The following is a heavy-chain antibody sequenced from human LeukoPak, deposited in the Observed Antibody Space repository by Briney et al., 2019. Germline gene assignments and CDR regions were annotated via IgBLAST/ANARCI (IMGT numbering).Heavy chain of an antibody. D-gene: IGHD3-16*01. CDR1: GGSISSYY. CDR3: ARETSQKGAHYTDV. CDR2: IYYSGST. V-gene: IGHV4-59*01. J-gene: IGHJ6*03. Sequence: SETLSLTCTVSGGSISSYYWSWIRQPPGKGLEWIGYIYYSGSTNYNPSLKSRVTISVDTSKNQFSLKLTSVTAADTAVYYCARETSQKGAHYTDVWGKGTTVTISS.